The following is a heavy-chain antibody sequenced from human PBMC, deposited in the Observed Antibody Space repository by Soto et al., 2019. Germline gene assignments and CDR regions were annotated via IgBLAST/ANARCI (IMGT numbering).Heavy chain of an antibody. V-gene: IGHV1-18*01. CDR3: ARTHVILGSSTRALNDY. CDR1: GYTFTSYG. Sequence: ASVKVSCKASGYTFTSYGISWVRQAPGQGLEWMGWISAYNGNTNYAQKLQGRVTMTTDTSTSTAYMELRSLRSDDTAVYYCARTHVILGSSTRALNDYWGQGTLVTVSS. D-gene: IGHD2-2*01. CDR2: ISAYNGNT. J-gene: IGHJ4*02.